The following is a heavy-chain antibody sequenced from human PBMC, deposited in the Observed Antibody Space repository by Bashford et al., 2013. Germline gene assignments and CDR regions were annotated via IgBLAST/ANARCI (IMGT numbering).Heavy chain of an antibody. CDR2: ISYDGSNK. J-gene: IGHJ4*02. CDR3: ARWNTDYYDSSGYWHVRAPLDY. D-gene: IGHD3-22*01. V-gene: IGHV3-30*04. Sequence: VRQAPGKGLEWVAIISYDGSNKYYADSVKGRFTISRDNAKNTLYLQINRLRAEDTAVYFCARWNTDYYDSSGYWHVRAPLDYWGQGTLVTVSS.